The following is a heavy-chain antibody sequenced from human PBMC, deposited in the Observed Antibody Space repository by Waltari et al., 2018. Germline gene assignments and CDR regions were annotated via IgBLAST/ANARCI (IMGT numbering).Heavy chain of an antibody. CDR2: INPNNGDT. Sequence: QVHLVQSGAEVKKPGASVQVSCQASGYAFTGYYMHWVRQAPGQGLEWMGRINPNNGDTKYAQKFQGRVTMTRDTSINTAYMEVRNLRSDDTAIYSCATGISSGWSPFDFWGQGTLVTVSS. V-gene: IGHV1-2*06. J-gene: IGHJ4*02. D-gene: IGHD6-13*01. CDR1: GYAFTGYY. CDR3: ATGISSGWSPFDF.